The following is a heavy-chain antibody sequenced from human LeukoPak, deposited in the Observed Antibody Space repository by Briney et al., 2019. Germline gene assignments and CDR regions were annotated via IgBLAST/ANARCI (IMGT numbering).Heavy chain of an antibody. Sequence: SETLSLTCTVSGGSISSSSYYWGWIRQPPGKGLEWIGSIYYSGSTYYNPSLKSRVTISVDTSKNQFSLKLSSVTAADTAVYYCARHKPRLGGSWYFDYWGQGTLVTVSS. J-gene: IGHJ4*02. CDR2: IYYSGST. V-gene: IGHV4-39*01. D-gene: IGHD3-16*01. CDR3: ARHKPRLGGSWYFDY. CDR1: GGSISSSSYY.